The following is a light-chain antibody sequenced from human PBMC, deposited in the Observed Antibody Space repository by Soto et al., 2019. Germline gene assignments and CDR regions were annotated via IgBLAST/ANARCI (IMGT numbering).Light chain of an antibody. CDR2: GAS. V-gene: IGKV3-15*01. J-gene: IGKJ2*01. CDR3: QHYNTWPGT. Sequence: EIVMTQSPATLSVSAGERATLSCRASQSVSSNLAWYQHKPGQAPRLLIYGASTRATGIPARFSGSGSGTEFPLTISRLQSEDFAVYYCQHYNTWPGTFGQGTKLDIK. CDR1: QSVSSN.